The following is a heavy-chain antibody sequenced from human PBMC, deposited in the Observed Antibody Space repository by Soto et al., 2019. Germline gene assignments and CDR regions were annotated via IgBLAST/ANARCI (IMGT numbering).Heavy chain of an antibody. CDR1: GGSISSSSYY. V-gene: IGHV4-39*01. J-gene: IGHJ5*02. CDR3: ARCSVPAANNWLDP. CDR2: IYYSGST. D-gene: IGHD2-2*01. Sequence: PSETLSLTCTVSGGSISSSSYYWGWIRQPPGKGLEWIGSIYYSGSTYYNPSLKSRVTISVDTSKNQFSLKLSSVTAADTAVYYCARCSVPAANNWLDPWGQGTLVTVSS.